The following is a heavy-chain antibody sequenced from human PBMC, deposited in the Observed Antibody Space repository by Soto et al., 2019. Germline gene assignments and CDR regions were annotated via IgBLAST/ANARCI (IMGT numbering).Heavy chain of an antibody. D-gene: IGHD3-22*01. CDR3: ARMNYDSSGYYYTF. CDR1: GGSVISTNYY. CDR2: IYYSGSTSYGST. V-gene: IGHV4-61*01. J-gene: IGHJ4*02. Sequence: PSETLSLTCTVSGGSVISTNYYWSWIRQPPGKGLEWIGYIYYSGSTSYGSTNYNPSLKSRVTISVDTSKNQFSLKMYSVTAADTAMYYCARMNYDSSGYYYTFWGQGTLVTVSS.